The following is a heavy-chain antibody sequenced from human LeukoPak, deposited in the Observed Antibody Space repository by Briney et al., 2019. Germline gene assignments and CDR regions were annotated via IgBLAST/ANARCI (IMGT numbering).Heavy chain of an antibody. Sequence: GGSLRLSCAASGFTFSSYAMSWVRQAPGKGLEWVSAISGSGGSTYYADSVKGRFTISRDNSKNTLYLQMNSLRAEDTAVYYCAKDPYIVSSTSQNGFDPWGQGTLVTVSS. D-gene: IGHD2-2*01. CDR2: ISGSGGST. J-gene: IGHJ5*02. V-gene: IGHV3-23*01. CDR3: AKDPYIVSSTSQNGFDP. CDR1: GFTFSSYA.